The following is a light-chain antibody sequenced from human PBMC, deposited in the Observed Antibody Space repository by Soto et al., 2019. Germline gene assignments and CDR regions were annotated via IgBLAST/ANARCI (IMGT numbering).Light chain of an antibody. V-gene: IGLV2-14*01. J-gene: IGLJ2*01. CDR2: DVS. CDR1: SSDGGGYNY. CDR3: SSYTSTTVV. Sequence: QSALTQPASVSGSPGQSITISCTGTSSDGGGYNYVSWYQQHPGKAPKLMIYDVSNRPSGVSNRFSGSKFGNTASLTISGLQPEDEADYYCSSYTSTTVVFGGGTKLTVL.